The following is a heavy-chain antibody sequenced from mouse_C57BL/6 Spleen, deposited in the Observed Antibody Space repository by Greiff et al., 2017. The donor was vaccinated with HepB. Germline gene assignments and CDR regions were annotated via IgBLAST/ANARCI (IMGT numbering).Heavy chain of an antibody. V-gene: IGHV1-64*01. CDR3: ARLEITTPYYYAMDY. CDR2: IHPNSGST. Sequence: VQLQQPGAELVKPGASVKLSCKASGYTFTSYWMHWVKQRPGQGLEWIGMIHPNSGSTNYNEKFKSKATLTVDKSSSTAYMQLSSLTSEDSAVYYCARLEITTPYYYAMDYWGQGTSVTVSS. D-gene: IGHD2-4*01. J-gene: IGHJ4*01. CDR1: GYTFTSYW.